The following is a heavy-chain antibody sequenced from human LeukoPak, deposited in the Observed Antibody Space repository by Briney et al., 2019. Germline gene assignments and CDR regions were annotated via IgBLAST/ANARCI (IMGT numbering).Heavy chain of an antibody. CDR1: GITFTNAW. Sequence: GGSLRLSCEVSGITFTNAWFTWVRQAQGKGLEWVGRIRSKTDGGTSDLAASVTGRFTISRDDSENTMYLQMNSLDTEDTAVYYCATAPGYWGLAPLDYWGRGTLVTVSS. D-gene: IGHD7-27*01. V-gene: IGHV3-15*01. J-gene: IGHJ4*02. CDR2: IRSKTDGGTS. CDR3: ATAPGYWGLAPLDY.